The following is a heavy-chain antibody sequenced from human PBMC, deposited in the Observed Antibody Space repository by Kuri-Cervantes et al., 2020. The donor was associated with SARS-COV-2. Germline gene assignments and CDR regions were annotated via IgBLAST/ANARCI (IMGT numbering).Heavy chain of an antibody. Sequence: ESLKISCAASGFTFSSYSMNWVRQPPGKGLEWIGSIYYSGSTYHNPSLKSRVTVSVDTSKNQFSLKLSSVTAADTAVYYCARLYSSSWYGSLGKQIDYWGQGTLVTVSS. CDR2: IYYSGST. CDR3: ARLYSSSWYGSLGKQIDY. CDR1: GFTFSSYS. V-gene: IGHV4-39*07. J-gene: IGHJ4*02. D-gene: IGHD6-13*01.